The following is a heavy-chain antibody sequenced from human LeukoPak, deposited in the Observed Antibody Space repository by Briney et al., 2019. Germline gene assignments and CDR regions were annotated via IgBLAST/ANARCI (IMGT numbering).Heavy chain of an antibody. CDR3: ARGPRNDP. D-gene: IGHD1-14*01. J-gene: IGHJ5*02. Sequence: ASVKVSCKTSGYPFTTWEINWVRQAAGQGLEWMGCVHPNSGNTAYAQKFQGRVTMTRDTSKSTAYMERSGLRFDDTAVYFCARGPRNDPWGQGTLVTVSS. CDR1: GYPFTTWE. V-gene: IGHV1-8*01. CDR2: VHPNSGNT.